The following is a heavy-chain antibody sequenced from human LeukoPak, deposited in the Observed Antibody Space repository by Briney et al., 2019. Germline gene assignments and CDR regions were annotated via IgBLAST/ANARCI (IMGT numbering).Heavy chain of an antibody. CDR2: ISWNSGSI. J-gene: IGHJ2*01. D-gene: IGHD3-10*01. Sequence: PGRSLRLSCAASGFTFDEYAMHWVRQAPGKGLEWVSGISWNSGSIGYGDSVKGRFTISRDNAKNSLYLQMNSLRAEDTALYYCAKLGITMVRGVISTRYFDLWGRGTLVTVSS. CDR1: GFTFDEYA. V-gene: IGHV3-9*01. CDR3: AKLGITMVRGVISTRYFDL.